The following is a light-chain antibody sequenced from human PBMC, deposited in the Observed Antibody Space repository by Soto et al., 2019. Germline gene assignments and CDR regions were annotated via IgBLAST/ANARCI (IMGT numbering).Light chain of an antibody. CDR2: GSS. CDR1: QSISTSY. J-gene: IGKJ1*01. Sequence: ELTQSPGTLSLSPGDRATLSCRASQSISTSYLSWYQQNPGQAPRLLIYGSSSRATGIPDRFSGSGSGTDFTLTISSLEAEDFAVYYCQQYGSSPQDTFGQGTTVEVK. V-gene: IGKV3-20*01. CDR3: QQYGSSPQDT.